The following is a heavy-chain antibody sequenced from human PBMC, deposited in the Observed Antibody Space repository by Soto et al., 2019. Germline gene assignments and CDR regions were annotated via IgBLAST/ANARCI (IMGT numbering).Heavy chain of an antibody. Sequence: PGGSLRLSCAASGFTFSNYEMIWVRQAPGKGLEWISYISKSGSTLLYADSVKGRFTISRGDAQHSLYLQMNSLRAEDTAVYYCAREAAYYFDHWGQGTLVTVSS. CDR2: ISKSGSTL. CDR1: GFTFSNYE. J-gene: IGHJ4*02. CDR3: AREAAYYFDH. V-gene: IGHV3-48*03. D-gene: IGHD2-15*01.